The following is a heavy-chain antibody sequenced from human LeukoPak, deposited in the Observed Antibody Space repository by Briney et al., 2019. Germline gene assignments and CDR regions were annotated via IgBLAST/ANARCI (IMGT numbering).Heavy chain of an antibody. D-gene: IGHD4-11*01. V-gene: IGHV3-23*01. J-gene: IGHJ6*03. CDR1: GFTFSSYA. CDR3: AKFPQYGYYYMDV. CDR2: ISGRGGST. Sequence: GGSLRLSCAASGFTFSSYAMSWVRQAPGKGLEWVSAISGRGGSTYYADSVKGRFTISRDNSKNTLYLQMNSLRAEDTVVYYCAKFPQYGYYYMDVWGKGTTVTVSS.